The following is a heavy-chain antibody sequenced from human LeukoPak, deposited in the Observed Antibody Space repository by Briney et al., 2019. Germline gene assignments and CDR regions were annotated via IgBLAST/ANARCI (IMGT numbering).Heavy chain of an antibody. CDR2: INHSGGT. Sequence: SETLSLTCAVYGASFSAYYWCWIRQPPGKGLEWIGEINHSGGTNYSPSLKSRVTISVDTSKNQFSLKLTSVTAADSAVYYCARESPWSGYAPYYLDSWGQGTPVTVSS. CDR3: ARESPWSGYAPYYLDS. J-gene: IGHJ4*02. CDR1: GASFSAYY. V-gene: IGHV4-34*01. D-gene: IGHD3-3*01.